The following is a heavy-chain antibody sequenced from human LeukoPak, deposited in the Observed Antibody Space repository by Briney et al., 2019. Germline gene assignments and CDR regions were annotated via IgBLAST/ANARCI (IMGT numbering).Heavy chain of an antibody. CDR2: IIPIFGTA. J-gene: IGHJ6*03. V-gene: IGHV1-69*01. CDR1: GGTFRNHA. Sequence: SVKVSCKASGGTFRNHAISWVRQAPGQGLEWMGGIIPIFGTANYAQKFQGRVTITADESTSTAYMELSSLRSEDTAVYYCARVAVAGTNYYYYYMDVWGKGTTVTVSS. D-gene: IGHD6-19*01. CDR3: ARVAVAGTNYYYYYMDV.